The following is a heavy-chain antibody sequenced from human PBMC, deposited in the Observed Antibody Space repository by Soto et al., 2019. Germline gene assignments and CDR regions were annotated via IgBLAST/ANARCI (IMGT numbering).Heavy chain of an antibody. J-gene: IGHJ4*02. D-gene: IGHD3-3*01. CDR3: TTEQGLLRFLEWSFSLDY. CDR1: GFTFSNAW. CDR2: IKSKTDGGTT. V-gene: IGHV3-15*07. Sequence: PGGSLRLSCAASGFTFSNAWMNWVRQAPGKGLEWVGRIKSKTDGGTTDYAAPVKGRFTISRDDSKNTLYLQMNSLKTEDTAVYYCTTEQGLLRFLEWSFSLDYWGQGTLVTVSS.